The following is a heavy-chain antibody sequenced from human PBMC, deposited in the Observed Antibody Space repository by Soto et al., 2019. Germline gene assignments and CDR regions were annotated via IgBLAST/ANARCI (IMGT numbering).Heavy chain of an antibody. CDR2: TRSKAYSGTT. J-gene: IGHJ4*02. CDR3: TRGPPGVEMTPYYFDY. CDR1: GFNFGSFA. D-gene: IGHD2-15*01. Sequence: GSLRLSCTTSGFNFGSFAMTWVRQAPGKGLEWVGFTRSKAYSGTTEYAASVKGRFTISRDDSKSIAYLQMNSLKTEDTAVYYCTRGPPGVEMTPYYFDYWGQGSLVTVSS. V-gene: IGHV3-49*04.